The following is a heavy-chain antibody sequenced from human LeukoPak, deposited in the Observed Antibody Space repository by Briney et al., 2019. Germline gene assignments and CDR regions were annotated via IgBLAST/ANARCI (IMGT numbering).Heavy chain of an antibody. D-gene: IGHD3-16*02. CDR3: AKDSSDYVWGSYRQYYYYYYGMDV. J-gene: IGHJ6*02. CDR1: GFTFSSYG. Sequence: GGSLRLSCAASGFTFSSYGMHWVRQAPGKGLEWVAVISYDGSNKYYADSVTGRFTISRDNSKNTLYLQMNSLRAEDTAVYYCAKDSSDYVWGSYRQYYYYYYGMDVWGQGPTVTVSS. CDR2: ISYDGSNK. V-gene: IGHV3-30*18.